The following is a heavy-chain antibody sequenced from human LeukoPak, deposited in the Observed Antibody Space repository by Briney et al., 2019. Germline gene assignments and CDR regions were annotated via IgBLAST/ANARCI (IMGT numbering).Heavy chain of an antibody. Sequence: GGSLRLSCAASGFTFSSYAMRWVRQAPGKGLEWVSGISGSGGSTCYADSVKGRFTIARDNSKNTLYLQMNSLRAEDTAVYYCAKGNCRGTSCYSDYWGQGTLVTVSS. V-gene: IGHV3-23*01. CDR2: ISGSGGST. CDR1: GFTFSSYA. CDR3: AKGNCRGTSCYSDY. D-gene: IGHD2-2*02. J-gene: IGHJ4*02.